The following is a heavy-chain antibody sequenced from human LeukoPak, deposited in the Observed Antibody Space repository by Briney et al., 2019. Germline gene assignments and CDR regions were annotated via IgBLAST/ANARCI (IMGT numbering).Heavy chain of an antibody. V-gene: IGHV6-1*01. CDR1: GDSVSSNSAS. D-gene: IGHD3-10*01. CDR3: ARKVVGSGFDY. Sequence: SQTLSLTCAISGDSVSSNSASWNWIRQSPSRGLEWLGKRITINPDISKNQFSLQLNSVTPEDTAVYYCARKVVGSGFDYWGQGTLVTVSS. J-gene: IGHJ4*02.